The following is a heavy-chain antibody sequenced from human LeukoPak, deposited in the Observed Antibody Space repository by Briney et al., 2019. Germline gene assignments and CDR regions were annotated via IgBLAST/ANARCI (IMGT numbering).Heavy chain of an antibody. CDR3: AKDSSYTVYDAFDI. CDR2: ISGSGVST. D-gene: IGHD4-17*01. V-gene: IGHV3-23*01. J-gene: IGHJ3*02. CDR1: GFTLRSYA. Sequence: PGGSLRLSCAASGFTLRSYAMSWVRQAPGKGLERVSGISGSGVSTYYADSVKGRFTISRDNSKDTLYLQMNSLRAEDTALYYCAKDSSYTVYDAFDIWGQGTMVTVSS.